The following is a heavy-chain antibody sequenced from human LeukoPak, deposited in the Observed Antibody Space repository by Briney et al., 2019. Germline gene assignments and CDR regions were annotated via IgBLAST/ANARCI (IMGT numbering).Heavy chain of an antibody. J-gene: IGHJ4*02. CDR3: ARDELRYFDWLLPLDY. D-gene: IGHD3-9*01. CDR1: GGSISSSSYY. Sequence: SETLSLTCTVSGGSISSSSYYWGWIRQPPGKGLEWIGSIYYSGSTYYNPSLKSRVTISVDTSKNQFSLKLSSVTAADTAVYYCARDELRYFDWLLPLDYWGQGTLVTVSS. CDR2: IYYSGST. V-gene: IGHV4-39*07.